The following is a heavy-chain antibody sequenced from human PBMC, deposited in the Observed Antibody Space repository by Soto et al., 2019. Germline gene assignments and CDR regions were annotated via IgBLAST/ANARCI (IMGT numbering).Heavy chain of an antibody. CDR3: ARIGRGDY. V-gene: IGHV4-59*12. CDR1: GGSISSYY. CDR2: IYYSGST. J-gene: IGHJ4*02. Sequence: SETLSLTCTVSGGSISSYYWSWIRQPPGKGLEWIGYIYYSGSTNYNPSLKSRVTISVDTSKNQFSLKLSSVTAADTAVYYCARIGRGDYWGQGTLVTVSS. D-gene: IGHD2-15*01.